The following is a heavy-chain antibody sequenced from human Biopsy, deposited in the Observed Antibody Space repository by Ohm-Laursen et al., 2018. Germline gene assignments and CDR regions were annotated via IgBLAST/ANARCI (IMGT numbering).Heavy chain of an antibody. CDR1: GGSISSYY. CDR2: IYTSGSA. V-gene: IGHV4-4*07. D-gene: IGHD1-26*01. J-gene: IGHJ2*01. CDR3: ARHAPSYSGSYWRYFDL. Sequence: SETLSLTCTVSGGSISSYYWNWIRQPAGKGLEWIGRIYTSGSANFNPSLRSRVTMSIDTSKNQFSLRLSSVTAVDTAVYYCARHAPSYSGSYWRYFDLWGRGTLVTVSS.